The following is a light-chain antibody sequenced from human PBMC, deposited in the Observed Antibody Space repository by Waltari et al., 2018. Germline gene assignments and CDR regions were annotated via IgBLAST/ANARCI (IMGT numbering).Light chain of an antibody. Sequence: SYELTQSPSVSVSPGQTAIITCSGDKLGHKYACWYQQKPGQSPVLVMYQDTKRPSGIPERFSGSNSGNTATLTISGTQAMDEADYYCQVWDSSTAVFGGGTKLTVL. V-gene: IGLV3-1*01. CDR2: QDT. CDR3: QVWDSSTAV. CDR1: KLGHKY. J-gene: IGLJ3*02.